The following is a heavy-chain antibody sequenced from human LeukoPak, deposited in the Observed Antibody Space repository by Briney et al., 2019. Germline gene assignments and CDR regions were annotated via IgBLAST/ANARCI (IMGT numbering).Heavy chain of an antibody. CDR1: GFTVSSNY. CDR3: ARDFGITMVREVIRDAFDI. CDR2: IYSGGST. Sequence: GGSLRLSCAASGFTVSSNYMSWVRQAPGKGLEWVSVIYSGGSTYYADSVKGRFTISRDNSKNTLYLQMNSLRAEDTAVYYCARDFGITMVREVIRDAFDIWGQGTMVTVSS. D-gene: IGHD3-10*01. J-gene: IGHJ3*02. V-gene: IGHV3-66*01.